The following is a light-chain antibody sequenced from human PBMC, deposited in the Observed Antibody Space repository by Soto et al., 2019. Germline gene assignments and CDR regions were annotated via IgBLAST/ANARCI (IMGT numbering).Light chain of an antibody. Sequence: QSALTQPASVSGSPGQSITISCSGTSSDVGSYNLVSWYQQHPGKAPQLMIYEASKRPSGVSDRFSGSKSGNTASLTISGLQAEDEADYYCCSYAGSNTFVFGGGTNVTVL. V-gene: IGLV2-23*02. CDR3: CSYAGSNTFV. J-gene: IGLJ2*01. CDR2: EAS. CDR1: SSDVGSYNL.